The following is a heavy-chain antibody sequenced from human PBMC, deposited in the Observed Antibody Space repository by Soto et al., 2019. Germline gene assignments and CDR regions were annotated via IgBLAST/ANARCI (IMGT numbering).Heavy chain of an antibody. D-gene: IGHD5-12*01. Sequence: QVHLVQSGVEVKTPGASVRVSCQASGYTFFTYDISWVRQAPGQGLEWMGWISTYSGDTKYAQKFQGRVTMTTDTSTTTDDLELRSLRSDDTDVYYCARHHGPTTSENWFDPWGQGTLVTVSS. CDR3: ARHHGPTTSENWFDP. V-gene: IGHV1-18*01. CDR1: GYTFFTYD. J-gene: IGHJ5*02. CDR2: ISTYSGDT.